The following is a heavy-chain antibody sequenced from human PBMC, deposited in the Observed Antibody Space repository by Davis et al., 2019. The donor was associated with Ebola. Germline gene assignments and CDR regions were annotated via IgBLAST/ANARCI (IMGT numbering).Heavy chain of an antibody. CDR3: ARFTLLHYYYYGMDV. Sequence: SETLSLTCAVYGGSFSGYYWSWIRQPPGKGLEWIGEINHSGSTNYNPSLKSRVTISVDTSKNQFSLKLGSVTAADTAVYYCARFTLLHYYYYGMDVWGQGTTVTVSS. J-gene: IGHJ6*02. D-gene: IGHD2-15*01. V-gene: IGHV4-34*01. CDR2: INHSGST. CDR1: GGSFSGYY.